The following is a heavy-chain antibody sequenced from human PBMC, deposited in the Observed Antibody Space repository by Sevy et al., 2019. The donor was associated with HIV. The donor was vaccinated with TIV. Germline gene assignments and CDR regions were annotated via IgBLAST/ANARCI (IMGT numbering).Heavy chain of an antibody. J-gene: IGHJ5*02. CDR3: ARERRPLVGATIPWFDP. Sequence: ASVKVSCKASGYTFTGYYMHWVRQAPGQGLEWMGRINPNSGGTNYAQKFQGRVTMTRDTSISTAYMELSRLRSDGTAAYYCARERRPLVGATIPWFDPWGQGTLVTVSS. V-gene: IGHV1-2*06. D-gene: IGHD1-26*01. CDR1: GYTFTGYY. CDR2: INPNSGGT.